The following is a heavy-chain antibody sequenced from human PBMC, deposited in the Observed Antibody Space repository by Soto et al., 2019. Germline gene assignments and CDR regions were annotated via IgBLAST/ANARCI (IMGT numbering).Heavy chain of an antibody. CDR1: GYTFTSYD. V-gene: IGHV1-8*01. D-gene: IGHD3-16*01. CDR2: MNPNSGNT. Sequence: QVQLVQSGAEVKKPGASVKVSCKASGYTFTSYDINWVRQATGQGLEWMGWMNPNSGNTGYAQKVAGRVTLTRNTPRSTAYFELRSLRSDDTAVYYSALEGVRGMDVWGQGTTVTVSS. J-gene: IGHJ6*02. CDR3: ALEGVRGMDV.